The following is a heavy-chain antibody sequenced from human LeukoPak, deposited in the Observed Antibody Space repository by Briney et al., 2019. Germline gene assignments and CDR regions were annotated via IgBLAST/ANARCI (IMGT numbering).Heavy chain of an antibody. CDR2: IWYDGSNK. Sequence: GGSLRLFCTASGFTFSDYAMSWVRQAPGKGLEWVAVIWYDGSNKYFADSVKGRFTISRDNSKNMVYLQMNSLRAEDTAVYYCARAPYSSGWYRFDYWGQGTLVTVSS. D-gene: IGHD6-19*01. CDR1: GFTFSDYA. CDR3: ARAPYSSGWYRFDY. J-gene: IGHJ4*02. V-gene: IGHV3-33*08.